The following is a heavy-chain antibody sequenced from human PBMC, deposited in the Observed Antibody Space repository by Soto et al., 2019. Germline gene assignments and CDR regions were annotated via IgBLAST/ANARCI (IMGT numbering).Heavy chain of an antibody. J-gene: IGHJ2*01. D-gene: IGHD2-2*01. V-gene: IGHV4-34*01. CDR1: NGSFSGYY. CDR2: IAHSGST. Sequence: QAQLQQWGAGLLKPSETLSLTCAVSNGSFSGYYGSWIRQPPGKGLEWIGEIAHSGSTNYSPSLKSRVTMSVDTSKNQFSLKVTSVTAADTAVYYCARGLTRAEPWYFGLWGRGTLVTVSS. CDR3: ARGLTRAEPWYFGL.